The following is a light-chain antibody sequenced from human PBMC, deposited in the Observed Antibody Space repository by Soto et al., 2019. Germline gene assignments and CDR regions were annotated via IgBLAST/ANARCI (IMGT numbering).Light chain of an antibody. V-gene: IGLV2-8*01. J-gene: IGLJ2*01. Sequence: QSALTQPPSASGSPGQSVSISCTGTSSDVGGYNFVSWYQQHPGKAPKLMIYEVTKRPSGVPDRFPGSKSGNTASLTVSGLQAEDEADYYCTSYAGSNIPVVFGGGTKVTVL. CDR1: SSDVGGYNF. CDR3: TSYAGSNIPVV. CDR2: EVT.